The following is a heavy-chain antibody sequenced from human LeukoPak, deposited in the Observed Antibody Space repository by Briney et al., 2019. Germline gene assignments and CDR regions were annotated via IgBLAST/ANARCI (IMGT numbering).Heavy chain of an antibody. Sequence: PGGSLRLSCAASGFTFSSYAMSWVRQAPGKGLEWVSAISGSGGSTYYADSVKGWFTISRDNSKNTLYLQMNSLRAEDTAVYYCAKYRGYCSGGSCSFNYWGQGTLVTVSS. J-gene: IGHJ4*02. CDR3: AKYRGYCSGGSCSFNY. CDR2: ISGSGGST. D-gene: IGHD2-15*01. V-gene: IGHV3-23*01. CDR1: GFTFSSYA.